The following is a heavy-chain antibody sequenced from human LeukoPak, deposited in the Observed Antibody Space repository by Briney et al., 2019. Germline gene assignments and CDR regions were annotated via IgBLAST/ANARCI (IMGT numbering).Heavy chain of an antibody. CDR3: AKATPDIVVVPAAHMGGFDY. Sequence: GGSLRLSCAASGFTFSSYAMSWVRQAPGKGLEWVSAISGSGGSTYYADSVKGRFTIPGDNSKNTLYLQMNSLRAEDTAVYYCAKATPDIVVVPAAHMGGFDYWGQGTLVTVSS. CDR2: ISGSGGST. D-gene: IGHD2-2*01. V-gene: IGHV3-23*01. J-gene: IGHJ4*02. CDR1: GFTFSSYA.